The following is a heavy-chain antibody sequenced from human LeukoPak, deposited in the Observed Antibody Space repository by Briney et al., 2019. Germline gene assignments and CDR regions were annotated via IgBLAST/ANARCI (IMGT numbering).Heavy chain of an antibody. CDR1: GFTFSSYG. J-gene: IGHJ4*02. V-gene: IGHV3-30*18. CDR3: AKDRGGIRGVLPD. Sequence: GGSLRLSCAASGFTFSSYGMHWVRQAPGKGLEWVAVISYDGSNKYYADSVKGRFTISRDNSKNTLYLQMNSLRAEDTAVYYRAKDRGGIRGVLPDWGQGTLVTVSS. CDR2: ISYDGSNK. D-gene: IGHD3-10*01.